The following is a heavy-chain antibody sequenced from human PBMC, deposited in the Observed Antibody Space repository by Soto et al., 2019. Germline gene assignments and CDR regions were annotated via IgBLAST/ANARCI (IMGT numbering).Heavy chain of an antibody. J-gene: IGHJ5*02. CDR3: ARGQRFSDWFDP. CDR2: IYSSGST. CDR1: GGAINSYY. Sequence: TLSLTFTVSGGAINSYYWTWIRQPAGKGLEWIGRIYSSGSTKYNPSLQSRVTMSLDTSKXXXSXXXXSVTAAXXAVXYCARGQRFSDWFDPWGQGTLVTDSS. V-gene: IGHV4-4*07. D-gene: IGHD3-3*01.